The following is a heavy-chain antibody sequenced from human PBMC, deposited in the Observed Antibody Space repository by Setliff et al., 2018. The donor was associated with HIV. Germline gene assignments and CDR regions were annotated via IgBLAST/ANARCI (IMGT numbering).Heavy chain of an antibody. CDR2: INTNTGNP. V-gene: IGHV7-4-1*02. CDR1: GYTFTSYT. CDR3: ARDYSSLLTVVWFDP. J-gene: IGHJ5*02. D-gene: IGHD6-13*01. Sequence: ASVKVSCKASGYTFTSYTMNWVRQAPGQGLEWMGWINTNTGNPTYAPGFTGRFVFSLDTSVSTAYLQISSLKPDDTAVYYCARDYSSLLTVVWFDPWGQGTLVTVSS.